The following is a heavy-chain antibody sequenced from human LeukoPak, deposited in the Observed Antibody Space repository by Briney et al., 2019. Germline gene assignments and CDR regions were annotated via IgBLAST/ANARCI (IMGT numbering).Heavy chain of an antibody. Sequence: SQTLSLTCAISGDSVSSNSGAWNWIRQSPSRGLEWLGRTYYRSKWYNDYAVSVKGRININPDTSKNQFSLQLNSVTPEDTAVYYCASGTAAGFHYWGQGTLVTVSS. CDR1: GDSVSSNSGA. V-gene: IGHV6-1*01. D-gene: IGHD6-13*01. CDR3: ASGTAAGFHY. J-gene: IGHJ4*02. CDR2: TYYRSKWYN.